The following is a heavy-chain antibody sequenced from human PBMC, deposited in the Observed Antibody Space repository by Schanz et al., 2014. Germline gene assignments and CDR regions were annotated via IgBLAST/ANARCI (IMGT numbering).Heavy chain of an antibody. CDR2: ISGNSGNI. CDR1: GFTFDDFA. V-gene: IGHV3-9*01. CDR3: AKGQITGTMGYFDG. J-gene: IGHJ4*02. Sequence: EARLVDSGGGLVQSGRSLRLSCAASGFTFDDFAMHWVRQGPGKGLEWVSGISGNSGNIGYADSVKGRFTISRDNAKNFLYLQMNSLRPEDTAFYYCAKGQITGTMGYFDGWGQGTLVTVSS. D-gene: IGHD1-20*01.